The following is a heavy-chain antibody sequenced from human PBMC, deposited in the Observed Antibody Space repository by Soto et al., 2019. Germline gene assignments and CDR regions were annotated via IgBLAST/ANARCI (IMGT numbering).Heavy chain of an antibody. J-gene: IGHJ3*02. CDR3: ARVDYRVAFDI. CDR1: GGSISSTFW. CDR2: IFHSGTT. V-gene: IGHV4-4*02. Sequence: SETLSLTCAVSGGSISSTFWWSWVRQPPGKGLEWMGEIFHSGTTNKNPSLRSRVTISLDKSRNQFSLNLTSMTAADTAVYYCARVDYRVAFDIWGQGTMVTVSS. D-gene: IGHD4-4*01.